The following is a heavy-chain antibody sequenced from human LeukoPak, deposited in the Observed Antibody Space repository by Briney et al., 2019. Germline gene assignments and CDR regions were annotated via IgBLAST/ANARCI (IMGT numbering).Heavy chain of an antibody. D-gene: IGHD1-26*01. CDR3: ARDRGSGSNLGYNWFDP. Sequence: SETLSLTCTVSGGYIDSGDYYWGWVRQPPGKGLECIASIHYSGNTYYDPSLKSRVTLSVDASKNQFSLKLSSVTAADTAVYYCARDRGSGSNLGYNWFDPWGQGTLVTVSS. V-gene: IGHV4-39*07. CDR1: GGYIDSGDYY. J-gene: IGHJ5*02. CDR2: IHYSGNT.